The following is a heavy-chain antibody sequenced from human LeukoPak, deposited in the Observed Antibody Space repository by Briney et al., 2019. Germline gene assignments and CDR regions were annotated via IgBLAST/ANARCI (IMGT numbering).Heavy chain of an antibody. V-gene: IGHV3-7*01. D-gene: IGHD5-18*01. Sequence: GGSLRLSCAASGFTFSSYWMSWVRQAPGKGLEWVANIKQDGSEKNYVDSVKGRFTISRDISQNTLFLQMNNLRAEDTAVYYCARDRADGYNYGDSFDNWGQGVLVTVSS. CDR1: GFTFSSYW. CDR3: ARDRADGYNYGDSFDN. J-gene: IGHJ4*02. CDR2: IKQDGSEK.